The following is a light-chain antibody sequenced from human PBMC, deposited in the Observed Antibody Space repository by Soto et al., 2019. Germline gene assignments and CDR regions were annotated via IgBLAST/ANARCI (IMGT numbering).Light chain of an antibody. Sequence: EIVMTQSPATLSVSPGERATLSCRASQSVSSNLAWYQQKPGQAPRLLIYGASPSATGIPAGFSGSGSGTEFTLTISSLQSEDFAFYYCQQYNNWPPLYTFGQGTKLEIK. J-gene: IGKJ2*01. CDR1: QSVSSN. V-gene: IGKV3-15*01. CDR2: GAS. CDR3: QQYNNWPPLYT.